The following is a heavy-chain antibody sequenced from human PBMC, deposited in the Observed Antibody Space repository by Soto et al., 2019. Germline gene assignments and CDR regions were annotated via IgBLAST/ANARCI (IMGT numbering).Heavy chain of an antibody. D-gene: IGHD3-9*01. V-gene: IGHV3-48*01. J-gene: IGHJ4*02. CDR2: ISPSSNTI. CDR1: GFTFSSYS. CDR3: ARVRTGYYSDY. Sequence: GGSLRLSCAASGFTFSSYSMNWVRQAAGKGLEWISFISPSSNTIYYADSVKGRFTISRENAKNSLYLQMNSLRAEDTALYYCARVRTGYYSDYWGQGTPVTVSS.